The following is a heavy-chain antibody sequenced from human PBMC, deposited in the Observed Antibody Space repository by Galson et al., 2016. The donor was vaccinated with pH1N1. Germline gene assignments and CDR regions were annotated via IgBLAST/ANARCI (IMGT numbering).Heavy chain of an antibody. CDR3: TRPGGYCGSTSCLRDY. J-gene: IGHJ4*02. V-gene: IGHV3-73*01. CDR2: IRRKGNNYTT. CDR1: GFTFSGSA. D-gene: IGHD2-2*01. Sequence: SLRLSCAASGFTFSGSAMHWVRQASGTGLEWVGRIRRKGNNYTTVYAASVKGRFTISRDDSKNTAYLQMNSLKTEDTAVYYCTRPGGYCGSTSCLRDYWGQGTLVTVSS.